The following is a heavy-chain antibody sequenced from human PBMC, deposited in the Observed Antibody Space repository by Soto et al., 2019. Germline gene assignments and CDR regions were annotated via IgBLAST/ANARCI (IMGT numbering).Heavy chain of an antibody. D-gene: IGHD2-15*01. V-gene: IGHV3-30*18. CDR1: GFTFSSYG. J-gene: IGHJ6*02. CDR3: AKPEVATVNYYYYYGMDV. Sequence: GGSLRLSCAASGFTFSSYGMHWVRQAPGKGLEWVAVISYDGSNKYYADSVKGRFTISRDNSKNTLYLQMNSLRAEDTAVYYCAKPEVATVNYYYYYGMDVWGQGTTVTVSS. CDR2: ISYDGSNK.